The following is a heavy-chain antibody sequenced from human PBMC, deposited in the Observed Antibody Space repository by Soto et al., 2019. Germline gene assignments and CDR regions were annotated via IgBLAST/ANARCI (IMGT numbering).Heavy chain of an antibody. V-gene: IGHV1-69*02. D-gene: IGHD2-2*02. CDR1: GGTFSSYT. Sequence: ASVKVSCKASGGTFSSYTISWVRQAPGQGLEWMGRIIPILGIANYAQKFQGRVTITADKSTSTAYMELSSLRSEDTAVYYCARRDCSSTSCYMDNYYYYMDVWGKGTTVTVSS. J-gene: IGHJ6*03. CDR3: ARRDCSSTSCYMDNYYYYMDV. CDR2: IIPILGIA.